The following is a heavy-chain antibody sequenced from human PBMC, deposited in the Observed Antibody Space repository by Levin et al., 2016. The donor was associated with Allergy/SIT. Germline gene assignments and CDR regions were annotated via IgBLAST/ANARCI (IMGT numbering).Heavy chain of an antibody. J-gene: IGHJ6*02. CDR3: AKIGTAMDYYYYGMDV. Sequence: VRQAPGKGLEWVSAISGSGGSTYYADSVKGRFTISRDNSKNTLYLQMNSLRAEDTAVYYCAKIGTAMDYYYYGMDVWGQGTTVTVSS. CDR2: ISGSGGST. D-gene: IGHD5-18*01. V-gene: IGHV3-23*01.